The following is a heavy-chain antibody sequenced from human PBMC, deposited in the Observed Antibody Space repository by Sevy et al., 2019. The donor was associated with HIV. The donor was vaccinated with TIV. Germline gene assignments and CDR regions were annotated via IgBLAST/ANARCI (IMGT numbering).Heavy chain of an antibody. CDR1: GFTFYSYA. CDR2: ISSDGNNK. CDR3: ARDQRGRYDFPGDYYYGMDV. V-gene: IGHV3-30*04. D-gene: IGHD3-3*01. J-gene: IGHJ6*02. Sequence: GGSLRLSCAASGFTFYSYAMHWVRQAPGKGLEWVAIISSDGNNKYFADSVKGGFTISRDNSKNTLYLQVHSLRAEDTAVYYCARDQRGRYDFPGDYYYGMDVWGQGTTVTVSS.